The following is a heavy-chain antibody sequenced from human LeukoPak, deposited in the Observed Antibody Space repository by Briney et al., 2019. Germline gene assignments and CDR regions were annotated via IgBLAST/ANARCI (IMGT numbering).Heavy chain of an antibody. J-gene: IGHJ3*02. V-gene: IGHV3-9*01. CDR1: GFIFDDYV. D-gene: IGHD4-23*01. CDR2: ISWNSGSI. CDR3: AKGTVVNAFDI. Sequence: GGSLRLSCAASGFIFDDYVMHWVRQAPGKSLEWVSGISWNSGSIGYADSVKGRFTISRDNAKNSLYLQMNSLRVEDTALYYCAKGTVVNAFDIWGQGTMVTVSS.